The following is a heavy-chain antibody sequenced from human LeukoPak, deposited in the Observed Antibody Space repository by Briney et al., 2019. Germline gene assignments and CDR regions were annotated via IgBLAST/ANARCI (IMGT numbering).Heavy chain of an antibody. CDR1: GYSISSGYY. Sequence: SETLSLTCTVSGYSISSGYYWGWIRQPPGKGLEWIGSIYHSGSTYYNPSLKSRVTISVDTSKNQFSLKLSSVTAADTAVYYCRVVPAAISVVQAFDIWGQGTMVTVSS. CDR2: IYHSGST. CDR3: RVVPAAISVVQAFDI. D-gene: IGHD2-2*01. J-gene: IGHJ3*02. V-gene: IGHV4-38-2*02.